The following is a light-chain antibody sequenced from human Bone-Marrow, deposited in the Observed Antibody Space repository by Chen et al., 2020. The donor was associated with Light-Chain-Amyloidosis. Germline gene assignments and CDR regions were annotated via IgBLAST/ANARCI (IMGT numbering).Light chain of an antibody. CDR3: QQYGTSPLT. J-gene: IGKJ4*01. CDR2: CSS. V-gene: IGKV3-20*01. Sequence: EIVLTQYSGTRSLSPGEGANLSCSARQTISSNSLTWDQQKFGQASRLLIYCSSSRATGIPDRFTGSGSGTDFTLTINRLEPEDFAMYYCQQYGTSPLTFGGGTKVEIK. CDR1: QTISSNS.